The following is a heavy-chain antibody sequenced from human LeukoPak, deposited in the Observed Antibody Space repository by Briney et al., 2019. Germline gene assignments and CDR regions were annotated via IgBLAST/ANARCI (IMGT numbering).Heavy chain of an antibody. D-gene: IGHD2-15*01. V-gene: IGHV4-34*01. Sequence: SETLSLTCAGYGGSFSGYYWSWIRQPPGKGLEWIGEINHSGSTNYNPSLKSRVTISVDTSKNQFSLKLSSVTAADTAVYYCARGRECSGGSCYYYYYGMDVWGQGTTVTVSS. CDR3: ARGRECSGGSCYYYYYGMDV. CDR1: GGSFSGYY. J-gene: IGHJ6*02. CDR2: INHSGST.